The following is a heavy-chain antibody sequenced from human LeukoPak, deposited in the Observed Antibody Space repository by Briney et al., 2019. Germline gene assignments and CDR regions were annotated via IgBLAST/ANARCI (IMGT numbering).Heavy chain of an antibody. Sequence: PSETLSLTCAVYGGSFSGYYWSWIRQPPGKGLEWIGEINHSGSTNYNPSLKSRVTISVDTSKNQFSLKLSSVTAADTAVYYWASNQGPRYYYYGMDVWGQGTTVTVSS. CDR1: GGSFSGYY. CDR3: ASNQGPRYYYYGMDV. CDR2: INHSGST. V-gene: IGHV4-34*01. J-gene: IGHJ6*02.